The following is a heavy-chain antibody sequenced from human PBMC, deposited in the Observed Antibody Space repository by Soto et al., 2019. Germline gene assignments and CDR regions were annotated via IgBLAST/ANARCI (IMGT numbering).Heavy chain of an antibody. Sequence: SETLSLTCTVSGGSISTHYWSWIRQPPGKGLEWIGYMYYSGRNSYNPSLKSRVTISVDTSKKQFSLKLSSVTAADTAVYYCARGGGITSSFDHWGQGTLVNVSS. J-gene: IGHJ5*02. CDR3: ARGGGITSSFDH. CDR2: MYYSGRN. V-gene: IGHV4-59*11. D-gene: IGHD1-20*01. CDR1: GGSISTHY.